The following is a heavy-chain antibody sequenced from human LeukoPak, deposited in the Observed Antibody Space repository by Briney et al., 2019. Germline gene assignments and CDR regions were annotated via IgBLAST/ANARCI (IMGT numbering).Heavy chain of an antibody. V-gene: IGHV3-23*01. D-gene: IGHD3-10*01. CDR2: ISGSGGSK. CDR1: GFTFSSYA. Sequence: GGSLRLSCAASGFTFSSYAMSWVRQAPGKGLEWVSAISGSGGSKYYADSVKGRFTISRDNSKNTLYLQMNSLRAEDTAVYYCARVSDPWESYYKEYWFDPWGQGTLVTVSS. CDR3: ARVSDPWESYYKEYWFDP. J-gene: IGHJ5*02.